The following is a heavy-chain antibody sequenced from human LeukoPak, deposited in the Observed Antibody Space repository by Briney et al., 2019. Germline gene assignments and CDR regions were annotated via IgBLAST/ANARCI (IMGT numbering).Heavy chain of an antibody. CDR3: ARVGDSVNDESVLGLEVQDAFDI. CDR2: IYHSGST. CDR1: GGSISSGPYF. Sequence: TSQTLSLTCSVSGGSISSGPYFRSWIRQSPGQGLEWIGYIYHSGSTYYNPSLKSRVTISVDRSKNQFSLKLSSVTAADTAVYYCARVGDSVNDESVLGLEVQDAFDIWGQGTMVTVSS. V-gene: IGHV4-30-2*06. D-gene: IGHD2-21*01. J-gene: IGHJ3*02.